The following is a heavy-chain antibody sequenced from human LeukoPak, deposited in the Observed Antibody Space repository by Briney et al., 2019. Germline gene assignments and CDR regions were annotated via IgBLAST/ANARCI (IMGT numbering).Heavy chain of an antibody. Sequence: SEPLSLTCSVSGGSITKNGYYWGWIRQSPETGLEWIGSMHYSGSTYYNPSLNSRVTISVDTSKNQFSLKLSSVTAADTAVYYCARSKAHLSTSWYGNWFDPWGQGTLVTVSS. D-gene: IGHD6-13*01. CDR2: MHYSGST. J-gene: IGHJ5*02. CDR3: ARSKAHLSTSWYGNWFDP. CDR1: GGSITKNGYY. V-gene: IGHV4-39*07.